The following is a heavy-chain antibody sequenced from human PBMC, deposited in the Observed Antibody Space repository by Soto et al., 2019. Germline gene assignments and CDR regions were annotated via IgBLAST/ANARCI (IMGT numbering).Heavy chain of an antibody. CDR1: GYSFTSYW. CDR3: ARHHSESWVWFDP. D-gene: IGHD4-4*01. Sequence: GESLTISCKGSGYSFTSYWIGWVRQMPGKGLEWMGIIYPGDSDTRYSPSFQGQATISADKSISTAYLQWSSLKASDTAMYYWARHHSESWVWFDPWGQGTLVTVSS. CDR2: IYPGDSDT. V-gene: IGHV5-51*01. J-gene: IGHJ5*02.